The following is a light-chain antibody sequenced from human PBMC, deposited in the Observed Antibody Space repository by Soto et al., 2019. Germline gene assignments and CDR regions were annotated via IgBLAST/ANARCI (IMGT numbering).Light chain of an antibody. J-gene: IGKJ1*01. Sequence: EIVLTQSPATLSLSPGERDTLSCRASPSLSSNFLAWYQQKPRQPPRLLIYDSSTRATGFPDRFSGSGSGTDFALTIIRLEPEDFAVYYCQQSDIPPWTVGQGTKVEIK. V-gene: IGKV3-20*01. CDR1: PSLSSNF. CDR3: QQSDIPPWT. CDR2: DSS.